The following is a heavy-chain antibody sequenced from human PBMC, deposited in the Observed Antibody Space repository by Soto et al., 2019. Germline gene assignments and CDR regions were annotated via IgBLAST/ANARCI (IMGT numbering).Heavy chain of an antibody. D-gene: IGHD3-9*01. CDR2: ISYDGSAK. V-gene: IGHV3-30*18. CDR3: AKDGGAEDDILTGYPLFDY. Sequence: QVQLVESGGGVVQPGRSLRLSCAASGFNFRSYGMHWVRQAPGKGLEWVAVISYDGSAKWYVDSVKGRFTISRDTSKNILYLQMNSLRAEDTAVYYCAKDGGAEDDILTGYPLFDYRGQGILVTVSS. CDR1: GFNFRSYG. J-gene: IGHJ4*02.